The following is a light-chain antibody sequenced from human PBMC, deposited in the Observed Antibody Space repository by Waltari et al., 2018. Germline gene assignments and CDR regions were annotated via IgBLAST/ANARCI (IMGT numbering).Light chain of an antibody. V-gene: IGKV4-1*01. CDR3: QQYYDTLYT. J-gene: IGKJ2*01. CDR2: WAS. Sequence: DIVMTQSPDSLTVSLGERATINCKSSQSVLFSSNNKNYVAWYQQKPGQPPKLLIYWASTRESGVPDRFSGSGSGTDFTLTISSLQAEDVAVYYCQQYYDTLYTFGQGTKLEIK. CDR1: QSVLFSSNNKNY.